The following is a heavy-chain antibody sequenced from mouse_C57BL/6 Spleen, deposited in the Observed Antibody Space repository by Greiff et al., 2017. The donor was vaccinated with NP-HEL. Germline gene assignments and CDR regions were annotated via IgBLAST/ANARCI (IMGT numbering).Heavy chain of an antibody. Sequence: EVQRVESGGGLVKPGGSLKLSCAASGFTFSDYGMHWVRQAPEKGLEWVAYISSGSSTIYYADTVKGRFTISRDNAKNTLFLQMTSLRSEDTAMYYCAKGGYYYGSSPYYAMDYWGQGTSVTVSS. V-gene: IGHV5-17*01. D-gene: IGHD1-1*01. CDR1: GFTFSDYG. J-gene: IGHJ4*01. CDR2: ISSGSSTI. CDR3: AKGGYYYGSSPYYAMDY.